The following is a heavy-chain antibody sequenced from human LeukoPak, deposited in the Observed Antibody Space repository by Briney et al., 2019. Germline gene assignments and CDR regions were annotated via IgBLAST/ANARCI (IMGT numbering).Heavy chain of an antibody. D-gene: IGHD1-26*01. Sequence: PSETLSLTCTVSGGSISNYYWSWIRQPPGMWLEWIGYIYYSGSTNYNPSLKSRVTISVDTSKNHFSLKLSSVTAADTAVYYCARGGSYYDYWGQGTLVTVSS. CDR1: GGSISNYY. CDR2: IYYSGST. V-gene: IGHV4-59*01. CDR3: ARGGSYYDY. J-gene: IGHJ4*02.